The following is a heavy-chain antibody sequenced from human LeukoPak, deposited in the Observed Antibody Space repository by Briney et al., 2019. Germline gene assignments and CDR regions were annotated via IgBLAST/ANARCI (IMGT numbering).Heavy chain of an antibody. Sequence: ASVKVSCKASGYTFTSYDINWVRQATGQGLEWMAWMNPNSGNTGYVQKFRGRLTMTGDTSIGTAYMELSSLGSEDTAVYYCVRSSSLVRGVIILTSNHHGIHWGQGTLVTVTS. CDR2: MNPNSGNT. CDR3: VRSSSLVRGVIILTSNHHGIH. J-gene: IGHJ4*02. D-gene: IGHD3-10*01. CDR1: GYTFTSYD. V-gene: IGHV1-8*02.